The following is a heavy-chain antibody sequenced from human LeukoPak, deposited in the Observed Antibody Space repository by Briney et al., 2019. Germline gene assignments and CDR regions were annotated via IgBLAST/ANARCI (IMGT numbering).Heavy chain of an antibody. CDR1: GFTFSIYT. CDR2: ISGSGGST. CDR3: AKAHRYYGDYDY. J-gene: IGHJ4*02. Sequence: GGSLRLSCAASGFTFSIYTMNWVRQAPGKGLEWVSAISGSGGSTYYADSVKGRFTISRDNSKNTLYLQMNSLRAEDTAVYYCAKAHRYYGDYDYWGQGTLVTVSS. V-gene: IGHV3-23*01. D-gene: IGHD4-17*01.